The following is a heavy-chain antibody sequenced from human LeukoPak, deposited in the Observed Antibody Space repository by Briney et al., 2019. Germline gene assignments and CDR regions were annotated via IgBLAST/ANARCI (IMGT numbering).Heavy chain of an antibody. V-gene: IGHV3-30-3*01. D-gene: IGHD5-18*01. CDR3: VRARGSYVTWDWFDP. CDR1: GFTFSSYA. CDR2: ISYDGSNK. Sequence: PGGSLRLSCAASGFTFSSYAMHWVRQAPGKGLEWVAVISYDGSNKYYADSVKGRFTISRDNSKNTLYLQMNSLRAEDTAVYYCVRARGSYVTWDWFDPWGQGTLVTVSS. J-gene: IGHJ5*02.